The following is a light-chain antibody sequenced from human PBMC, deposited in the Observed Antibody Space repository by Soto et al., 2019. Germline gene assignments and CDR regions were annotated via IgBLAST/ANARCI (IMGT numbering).Light chain of an antibody. CDR1: SGHSSYA. CDR2: LNSDGSL. CDR3: QSWGTGIWV. J-gene: IGLJ3*02. V-gene: IGLV4-69*01. Sequence: HPVLTQSPSASASLGASVKLTCTLSSGHSSYAIAWHQQQPEKGPRYLMKLNSDGSLNKGDGIPDRFSGSSSGAERYLTITSLQSEDEADYYCQSWGTGIWVFGGGTKLTVL.